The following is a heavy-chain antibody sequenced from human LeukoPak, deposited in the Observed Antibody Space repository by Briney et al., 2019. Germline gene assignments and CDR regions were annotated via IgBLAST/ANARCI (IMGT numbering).Heavy chain of an antibody. Sequence: PSETLSLTCAVSGGSISSSNWWSWVRQPPGKVLEWIGEIYHSGSTNYNPSLKSRVTMSVDTSKNQFSLKLSSVTAADTAVYYCARGGYDILTGYYHFDYWGQGTLVTVSS. V-gene: IGHV4-4*02. D-gene: IGHD3-9*01. CDR2: IYHSGST. CDR1: GGSISSSNW. CDR3: ARGGYDILTGYYHFDY. J-gene: IGHJ4*02.